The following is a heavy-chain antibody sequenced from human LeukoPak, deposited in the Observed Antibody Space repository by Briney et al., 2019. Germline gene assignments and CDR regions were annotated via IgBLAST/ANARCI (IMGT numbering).Heavy chain of an antibody. CDR2: IYYSGST. V-gene: IGHV4-59*01. D-gene: IGHD3-10*01. J-gene: IGHJ6*03. CDR1: GGSMSSYY. CDR3: ASMVRGVIDSYYYYMDV. Sequence: PSETLSLTCTVSGGSMSSYYWSWIRQSPGKGLEWIGYIYYSGSTNYNPSLKSRVTISVDTSKNQFSLKLSSVTAADTAVYYCASMVRGVIDSYYYYMDVWGKGTTVTISS.